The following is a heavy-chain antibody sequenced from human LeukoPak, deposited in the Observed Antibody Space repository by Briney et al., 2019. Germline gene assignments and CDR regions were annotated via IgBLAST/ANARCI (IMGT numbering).Heavy chain of an antibody. D-gene: IGHD6-19*01. J-gene: IGHJ2*01. CDR1: GFTFSAYW. Sequence: GGSLRLSCAASGFTFSAYWMHWVRQAPGKGLVWVSRLNTDGSDTRYADSVQGRFTISRDNAKNTLYLQMNSLRAEDTAVYYCARSEAVAWSFDLWGRGTLVTVSS. CDR2: LNTDGSDT. V-gene: IGHV3-74*01. CDR3: ARSEAVAWSFDL.